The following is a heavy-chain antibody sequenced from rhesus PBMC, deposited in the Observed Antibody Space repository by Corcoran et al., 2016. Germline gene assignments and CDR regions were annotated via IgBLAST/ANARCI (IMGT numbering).Heavy chain of an antibody. Sequence: QVQLQAAGPGLGKPSETLSLTCAGSGGPISGGYGGGWVRQPPGKGVGWIGYIYGSSGSTNYNPSLKNRVTISKDTSKNQFSLKLSSVTAADTAVYYCARERAGSSYFDYWGQGVLVTVSS. J-gene: IGHJ4*01. CDR1: GGPISGGYG. D-gene: IGHD1-1*01. CDR3: ARERAGSSYFDY. CDR2: IYGSSGST. V-gene: IGHV4-76*01.